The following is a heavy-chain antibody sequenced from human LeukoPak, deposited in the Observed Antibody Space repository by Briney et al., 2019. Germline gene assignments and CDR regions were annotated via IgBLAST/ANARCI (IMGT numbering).Heavy chain of an antibody. J-gene: IGHJ6*03. CDR3: ARRKTGTTLFYYYYYMDV. D-gene: IGHD1-1*01. Sequence: PSETLSLTCAVYGGSFSGYYWSWIRQPPGKGLEWIGEINHSGSTNYNPSLKSRVTISVDTSKNQFSLKLSSVTAADTAVYYRARRKTGTTLFYYYYYMDVWGKGTTVTISS. V-gene: IGHV4-34*01. CDR1: GGSFSGYY. CDR2: INHSGST.